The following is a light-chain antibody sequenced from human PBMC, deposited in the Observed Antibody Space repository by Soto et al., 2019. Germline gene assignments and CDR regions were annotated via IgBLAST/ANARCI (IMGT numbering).Light chain of an antibody. J-gene: IGLJ1*01. V-gene: IGLV2-8*01. CDR3: SSYAGSTPYV. Sequence: QSALTQPPSASGSPGQSVTISCTGTSSDVGGYNYVSWYQQHPGKAPKLMIYEVSKRPLGVPDRFSGSKSGNTASLTVSGLQAEDEADYYCSSYAGSTPYVFGTGTKVTVL. CDR1: SSDVGGYNY. CDR2: EVS.